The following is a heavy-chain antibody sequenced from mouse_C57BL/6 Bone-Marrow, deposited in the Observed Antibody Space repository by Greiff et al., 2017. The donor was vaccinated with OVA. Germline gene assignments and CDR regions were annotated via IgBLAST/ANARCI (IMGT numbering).Heavy chain of an antibody. D-gene: IGHD3-2*02. Sequence: QVQLQQSGAELAKPGASVKLSCKASGYTFTSYWMHWVKQRPGQGLEWIGYINPSSGYNKYNQKFKDKATLTADKSSSTAYMQLSSLTYEDSAVYYCATGQLRLRTWFAYWGQGTLVTVSA. CDR3: ATGQLRLRTWFAY. V-gene: IGHV1-7*01. CDR1: GYTFTSYW. J-gene: IGHJ3*01. CDR2: INPSSGYN.